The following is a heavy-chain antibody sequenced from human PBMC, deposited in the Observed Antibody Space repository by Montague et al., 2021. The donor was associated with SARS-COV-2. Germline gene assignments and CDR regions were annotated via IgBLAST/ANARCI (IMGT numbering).Heavy chain of an antibody. J-gene: IGHJ6*02. CDR2: ISGSGGST. V-gene: IGHV3-23*01. CDR1: GFTFSSYA. CDR3: AKDIAVLGELSYYYGMDV. Sequence: SLRLSCVASGFTFSSYAMSWVRQAPGKGLEWVSAISGSGGSTYYADSVKGRFTISRDNSKNTLYLQMNSLRAEDTAVYYCAKDIAVLGELSYYYGMDVWGQGTTVTVSS. D-gene: IGHD3-10*01.